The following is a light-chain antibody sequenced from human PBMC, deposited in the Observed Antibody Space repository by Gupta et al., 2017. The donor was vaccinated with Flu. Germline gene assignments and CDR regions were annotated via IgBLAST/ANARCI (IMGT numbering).Light chain of an antibody. CDR3: QQYNSYSYT. Sequence: DIQVTQSPSTLSVSVGDRVTITCRASQSISSWLAWYQQKPGKAPKLLIYKASSLESGVPSRFSGSGSGTEFTLAISSLQPDDFATYYCQQYNSYSYTFGQGTKLEIK. CDR2: KAS. CDR1: QSISSW. V-gene: IGKV1-5*03. J-gene: IGKJ2*01.